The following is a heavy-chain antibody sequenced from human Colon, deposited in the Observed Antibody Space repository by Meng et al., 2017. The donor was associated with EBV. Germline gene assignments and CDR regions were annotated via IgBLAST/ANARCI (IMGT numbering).Heavy chain of an antibody. CDR1: DGSLSSGDYY. J-gene: IGHJ4*02. Sequence: QVHLQESGPGLVRPSXXLSLTCAVSDGSLSSGDYYWSWIRQPPGKGLEWIGEIYHSGRTNYNPSVKSRVSMSVDKSQNHFSLRLSSVTAADTAVYYCTTLYGDSISWGQGTLRTVSS. V-gene: IGHV4-30-4*02. D-gene: IGHD4-17*01. CDR3: TTLYGDSIS. CDR2: IYHSGRT.